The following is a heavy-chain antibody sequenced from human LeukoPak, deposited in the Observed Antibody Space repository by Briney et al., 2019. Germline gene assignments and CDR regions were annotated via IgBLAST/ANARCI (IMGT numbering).Heavy chain of an antibody. J-gene: IGHJ4*02. Sequence: SETLSLTCAVYGGSFSGYYWMWLRQPPGKGLEWMGEINHSESTNYNPSLKSRVTISVDTSKNQFSLKLSPVTAADTAVYYCARGVPLGGELLRFDYWGQGTLVSVSS. CDR1: GGSFSGYY. D-gene: IGHD1-26*01. CDR3: ARGVPLGGELLRFDY. CDR2: INHSEST. V-gene: IGHV4-34*01.